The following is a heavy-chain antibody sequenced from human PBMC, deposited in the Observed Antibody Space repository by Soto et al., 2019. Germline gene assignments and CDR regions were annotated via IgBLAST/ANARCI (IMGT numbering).Heavy chain of an antibody. D-gene: IGHD3-22*01. CDR1: GFTFINYA. CDR3: AKDPNSSGYLYAFDI. Sequence: EVQLLESGGGLVQPGGSLRLSCAASGFTFINYAMSWVRQAPGKGLEWVSAISGSGGSTYYADSVKGRFTISRDNSKNTLYLQMNSLRAEDTAVYYCAKDPNSSGYLYAFDIWGQGTMVTVSS. CDR2: ISGSGGST. J-gene: IGHJ3*02. V-gene: IGHV3-23*01.